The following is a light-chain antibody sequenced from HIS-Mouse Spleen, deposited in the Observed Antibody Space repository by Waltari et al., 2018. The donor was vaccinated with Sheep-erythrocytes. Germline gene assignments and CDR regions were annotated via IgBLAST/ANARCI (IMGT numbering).Light chain of an antibody. CDR1: ALPKKY. J-gene: IGLJ3*02. CDR3: YSTDSSGNHWV. CDR2: EDS. V-gene: IGLV3-10*01. Sequence: SYELTQPPSVSVSPGQTARIPCSGDALPKKYAYWYQQKSGQAPVLVTYEDSKRPTGIPERFSGSSSGTMATLTISGAQVEDEADYYCYSTDSSGNHWVFGGGTKLTVL.